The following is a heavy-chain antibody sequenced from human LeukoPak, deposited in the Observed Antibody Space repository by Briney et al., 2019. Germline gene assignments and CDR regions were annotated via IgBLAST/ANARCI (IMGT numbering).Heavy chain of an antibody. J-gene: IGHJ6*03. CDR1: GFTFSSFA. Sequence: PGGSLRLSCAASGFTFSSFALSWVRQAPGKGLEWVSSISADGRATNYADSPNGRLTISRDNSKNMLYLQMSSLRADDTAVYYCAKTAAKNAYYYYYMDVWGRGTRVTVSS. CDR2: ISADGRAT. CDR3: AKTAAKNAYYYYYMDV. V-gene: IGHV3-23*01. D-gene: IGHD6-13*01.